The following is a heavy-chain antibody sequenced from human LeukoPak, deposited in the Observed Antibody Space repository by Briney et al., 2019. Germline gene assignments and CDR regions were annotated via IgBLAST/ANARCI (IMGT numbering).Heavy chain of an antibody. CDR3: TPSGLYCSGGSCSTPAYYYMDV. J-gene: IGHJ6*03. Sequence: GGSLRLSCAASGFTFSNAWMSWVRQAPGKGLEWVCRIKSKTDGGTTDYAATVKSRFSISRADSKKTLYLKMNSLKSEATAVYYCTPSGLYCSGGSCSTPAYYYMDVWGKGTTVTVSS. CDR2: IKSKTDGGTT. D-gene: IGHD2-15*01. V-gene: IGHV3-15*01. CDR1: GFTFSNAW.